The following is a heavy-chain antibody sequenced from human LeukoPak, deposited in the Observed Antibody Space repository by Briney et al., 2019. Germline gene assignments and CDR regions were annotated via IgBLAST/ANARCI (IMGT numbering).Heavy chain of an antibody. D-gene: IGHD4-23*01. V-gene: IGHV1-46*01. CDR2: MNPRGGST. J-gene: IGHJ4*02. Sequence: ASVKVSCKASGYSFITYYMHWMRQAPGQGLEWMGTMNPRGGSTNYAQKFQDRVTMIRDPSTSTVYMELSSLRFEDTAVYYCVRVDDYDGNSVGYWGQGTLVTVSS. CDR1: GYSFITYY. CDR3: VRVDDYDGNSVGY.